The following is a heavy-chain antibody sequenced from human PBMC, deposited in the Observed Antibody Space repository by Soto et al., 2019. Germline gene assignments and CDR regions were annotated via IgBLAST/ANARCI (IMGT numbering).Heavy chain of an antibody. CDR2: IYSGGST. CDR1: GFTVSSNY. D-gene: IGHD3-22*01. J-gene: IGHJ3*02. V-gene: IGHV3-53*01. Sequence: GGSLRLSCAASGFTVSSNYMSWVRQAPGKGLEWVSVIYSGGSTYYAGSVKGRFTISRDNSKNTLYLQMNSLRAEDTAVYYCARDFYDSSGPNAFDIWGQGTMVTVS. CDR3: ARDFYDSSGPNAFDI.